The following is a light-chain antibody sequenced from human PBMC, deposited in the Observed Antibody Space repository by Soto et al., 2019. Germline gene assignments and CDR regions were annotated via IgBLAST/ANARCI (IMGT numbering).Light chain of an antibody. CDR2: EVS. V-gene: IGLV2-8*01. Sequence: QSALPQPPSASGSPGQSVTIPCTGSSSDVGGYNYVSWYQQHPGKAPKLMIYEVSKRPSGVPDRLSGSKSGNTASLTVSGLQAEDEADYYCSSYGGSNTVVFGGGTKLTVL. J-gene: IGLJ2*01. CDR1: SSDVGGYNY. CDR3: SSYGGSNTVV.